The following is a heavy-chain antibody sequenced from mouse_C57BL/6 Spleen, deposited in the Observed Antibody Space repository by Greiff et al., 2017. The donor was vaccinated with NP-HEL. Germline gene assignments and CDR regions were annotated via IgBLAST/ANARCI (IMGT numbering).Heavy chain of an antibody. V-gene: IGHV1-85*01. CDR3: AKEGYYDYYYFDY. CDR2: IYPRDGST. D-gene: IGHD2-4*01. Sequence: VQLQQSGPELVKPGASVKLSCKASGYTFTSYDINWVKQRPGQGLEWIGWIYPRDGSTKYNEKFKGKATLTVDTSSSTAYMELHSLTSEDSAVYFCAKEGYYDYYYFDYWGQGTTLTVSS. J-gene: IGHJ2*01. CDR1: GYTFTSYD.